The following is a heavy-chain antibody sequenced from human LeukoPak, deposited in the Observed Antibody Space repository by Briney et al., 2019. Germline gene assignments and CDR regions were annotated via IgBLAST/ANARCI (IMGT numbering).Heavy chain of an antibody. V-gene: IGHV4-59*01. D-gene: IGHD1-1*01. CDR2: IYYTGNT. Sequence: PSETLPLTCTVSGGSISNYYWNWIRQPPGKGLEWIGYIYYTGNTNCNPSLKSRVTISVDTSKNQFSLKLSSVTAADTAVYYCARDRLQLQSWGQGTLVTVSS. CDR1: GGSISNYY. CDR3: ARDRLQLQS. J-gene: IGHJ5*02.